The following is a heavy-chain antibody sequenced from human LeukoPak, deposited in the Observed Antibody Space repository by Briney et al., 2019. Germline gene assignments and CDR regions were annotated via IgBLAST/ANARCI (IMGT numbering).Heavy chain of an antibody. CDR1: GFTFSSYA. CDR3: ARERRLTVVVAATFHYYYYYMDV. D-gene: IGHD2-15*01. J-gene: IGHJ6*03. V-gene: IGHV3-30*04. Sequence: GGSLRLSCAASGFTFSSYAMHWVRQAPGKGLEWVAVISYDGSNKYYADSVKGRFTISRDNPKNTLYLQMNSLRAEDTAVYYCARERRLTVVVAATFHYYYYYMDVWGKGTTVTVSS. CDR2: ISYDGSNK.